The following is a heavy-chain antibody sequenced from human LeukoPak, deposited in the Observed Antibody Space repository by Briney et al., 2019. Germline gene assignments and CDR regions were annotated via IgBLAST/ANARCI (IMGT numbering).Heavy chain of an antibody. CDR3: ARRRFLRGPDVVNPFDY. V-gene: IGHV1-18*01. Sequence: ASVKVSCKASGYTFTSYGISWVRQAPGQGLEWMGWISAYNGNTNYAQKLQGRVTMTTDTSTSTAYMELRSLRSDDTAVYYCARRRFLRGPDVVNPFDYWGQGTLVTVSS. CDR1: GYTFTSYG. D-gene: IGHD5/OR15-5a*01. CDR2: ISAYNGNT. J-gene: IGHJ4*02.